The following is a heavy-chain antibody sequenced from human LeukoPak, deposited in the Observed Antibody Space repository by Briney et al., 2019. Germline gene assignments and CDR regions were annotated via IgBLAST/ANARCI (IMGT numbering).Heavy chain of an antibody. D-gene: IGHD2-15*01. J-gene: IGHJ4*02. Sequence: GSSVKVSCKASGGTSSSYAISWVRQAPGQGLEWMGGIIPIFGTANYAQKFQGRVTITADESTSTAYMELSSLRSEDTAVYYCARDLGYCSGGSCYGDYYFDYWGQGTLVTVSS. CDR2: IIPIFGTA. CDR3: ARDLGYCSGGSCYGDYYFDY. CDR1: GGTSSSYA. V-gene: IGHV1-69*01.